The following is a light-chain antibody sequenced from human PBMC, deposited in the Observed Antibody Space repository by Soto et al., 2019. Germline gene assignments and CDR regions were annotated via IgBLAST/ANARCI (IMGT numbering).Light chain of an antibody. J-gene: IGKJ3*01. Sequence: EIVLTQSPGTLSLSPGERATLSCRASQSVSSSYLAWYQQKPGQAPRLLIYGASRRATGIPDRFSGSGSGTDFTLTINRLETEAFAVYYCQQYGSSPGFTFGPGTKVDIK. CDR3: QQYGSSPGFT. V-gene: IGKV3-20*01. CDR2: GAS. CDR1: QSVSSSY.